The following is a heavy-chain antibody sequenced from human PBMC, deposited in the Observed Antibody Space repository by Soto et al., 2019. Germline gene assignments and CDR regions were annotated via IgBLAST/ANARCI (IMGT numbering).Heavy chain of an antibody. Sequence: PSQTLSLTCAISGDSVSSNTASWNWIRQSTSRGLEWLGRTYFRSKWYNDYAVSVKSRIIINPDTSNNQFSLQLNSVTPEDTAVYFCAKGDNLGPKTGYAFDPWGQGIMGTVSS. CDR3: AKGDNLGPKTGYAFDP. CDR2: TYFRSKWYN. D-gene: IGHD5-12*01. V-gene: IGHV6-1*01. CDR1: GDSVSSNTAS. J-gene: IGHJ5*02.